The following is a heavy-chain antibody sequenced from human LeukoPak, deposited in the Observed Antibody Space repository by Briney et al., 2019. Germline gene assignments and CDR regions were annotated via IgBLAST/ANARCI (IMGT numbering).Heavy chain of an antibody. CDR2: VKGDGRTT. CDR1: GLTFSDFW. CDR3: ATGHSYGYDY. Sequence: GGSLRLSCAASGLTFSDFWMHWVRQPPGKGLVWVALVKGDGRTTMYADSVKGRFTISRDNAKNTLYLQMNSLRADDSGVYYCATGHSYGYDYWGQGVLVTVSS. D-gene: IGHD5-18*01. J-gene: IGHJ4*02. V-gene: IGHV3-74*03.